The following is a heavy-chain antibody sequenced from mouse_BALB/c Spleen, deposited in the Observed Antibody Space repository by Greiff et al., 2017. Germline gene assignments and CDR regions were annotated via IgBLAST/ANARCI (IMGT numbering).Heavy chain of an antibody. Sequence: VKLMESGAELAKPGASVKMSCKASGYTFTSYWMHWVKQRPGQGLEWIGYINPSTGYTEYNQKFKDKATLTADKSSSTAYMQLSSLTSEDSAVYYCARWGVYYAMDYWGQGTSVTVSS. V-gene: IGHV1-7*01. CDR2: INPSTGYT. J-gene: IGHJ4*01. CDR3: ARWGVYYAMDY. CDR1: GYTFTSYW.